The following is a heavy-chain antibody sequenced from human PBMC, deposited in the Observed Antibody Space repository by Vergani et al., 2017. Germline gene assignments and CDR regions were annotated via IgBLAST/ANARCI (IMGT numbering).Heavy chain of an antibody. Sequence: EVQLLESGGGLVQPGGSLRLSCAASGFTFSSYAMSWVRQAPGKGLEWVSAISGSGGSTYCADSVKGRFTISRDNSKNTLYLQMNSLRAEDTAVYYCASQDYYDSSDGSFDYWGQGTLVTVSS. D-gene: IGHD3-22*01. CDR2: ISGSGGST. CDR3: ASQDYYDSSDGSFDY. J-gene: IGHJ4*02. V-gene: IGHV3-23*01. CDR1: GFTFSSYA.